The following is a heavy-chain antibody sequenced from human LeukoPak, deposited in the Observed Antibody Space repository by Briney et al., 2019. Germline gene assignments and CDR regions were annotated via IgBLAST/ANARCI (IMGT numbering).Heavy chain of an antibody. CDR2: INPIFGTA. CDR1: GGTFSSYA. Sequence: GSSVKVSCKASGGTFSSYAISWVRQAPGQGLEWMGRINPIFGTANYAQKFQGRVTITTDESTSTAYMELSSLRSEDTAVYYCARAGRWLHGPYYFDYWGQGTLVTVSS. CDR3: ARAGRWLHGPYYFDY. J-gene: IGHJ4*02. D-gene: IGHD5-24*01. V-gene: IGHV1-69*05.